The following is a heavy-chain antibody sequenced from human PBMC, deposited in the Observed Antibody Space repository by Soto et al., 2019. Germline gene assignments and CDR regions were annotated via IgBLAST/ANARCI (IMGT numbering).Heavy chain of an antibody. D-gene: IGHD1-7*01. CDR2: IIPILGIA. CDR3: ARVRPGRNYWG. Sequence: GASVKVSCKASGCTFSSYTISWVRQAPGQGLEWMGRIIPILGIANYAQKFQGRVTITADKSTSTAYMELSSLRSEDTAVYYCARVRPGRNYWGWGQGTLVTVSS. J-gene: IGHJ4*02. CDR1: GCTFSSYT. V-gene: IGHV1-69*02.